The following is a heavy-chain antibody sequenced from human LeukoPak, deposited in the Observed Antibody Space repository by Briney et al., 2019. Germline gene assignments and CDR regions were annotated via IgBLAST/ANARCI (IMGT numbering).Heavy chain of an antibody. CDR2: IYYGGST. CDR1: GGSISRSSYY. V-gene: IGHV4-39*01. CDR3: ARLDYYGSGSYPYSFDY. J-gene: IGHJ4*02. D-gene: IGHD3-10*01. Sequence: PSETLSLTCTVSGGSISRSSYYWGWIRQPPGKGLEWIGSIYYGGSTYYNPSLTSRVTISVDTSKNQFSLKLSSVTAADTAVYYCARLDYYGSGSYPYSFDYWGQGALVTVSS.